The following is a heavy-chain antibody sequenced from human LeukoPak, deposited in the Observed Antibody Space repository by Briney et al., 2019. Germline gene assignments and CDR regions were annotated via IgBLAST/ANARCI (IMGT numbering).Heavy chain of an antibody. D-gene: IGHD5-18*01. CDR2: ISSSSSYI. V-gene: IGHV3-21*01. J-gene: IGHJ4*02. CDR1: GFTFSSCS. CDR3: ARTDTAMDAFDY. Sequence: GSLRLSCAASGFTFSSCSMNWVRQAPGKGLEWVSSISSSSSYIYYADSVKGRFTISRDNAKNSLYLQMNSLRAEDTAVYYCARTDTAMDAFDYWGQGTLVTVSS.